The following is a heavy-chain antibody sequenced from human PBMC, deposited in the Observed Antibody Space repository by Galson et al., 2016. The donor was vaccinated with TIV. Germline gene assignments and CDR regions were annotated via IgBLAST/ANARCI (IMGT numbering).Heavy chain of an antibody. Sequence: PALVKPTQTLTLTCTLSGFSLSTSGVRVSWIRQPPGKALEWLARIDWDGGNFYSTSLKTRLTTSKDTSKNQVVLTMTNMDPVDTALYYCARPPLILWVSFDIWGQGTMVTVSS. CDR2: IDWDGGN. V-gene: IGHV2-70*04. J-gene: IGHJ3*02. D-gene: IGHD3-9*01. CDR1: GFSLSTSGVR. CDR3: ARPPLILWVSFDI.